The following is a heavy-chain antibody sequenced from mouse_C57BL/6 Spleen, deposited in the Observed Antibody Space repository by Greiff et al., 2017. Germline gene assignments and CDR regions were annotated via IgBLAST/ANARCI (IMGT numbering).Heavy chain of an antibody. CDR2: INPNNGGT. J-gene: IGHJ4*01. CDR1: GYTFTDYN. D-gene: IGHD4-1*01. V-gene: IGHV1-18*01. Sequence: VQLQQSGPELVKPGASVKIPCKASGYTFTDYNMDWVKQSPGKSLEWIGDINPNNGGTIYNQKFKGKATLTVDKSSSTAYMELRSLTSEDTAVYYCARWDGGYYAMDYWGQGTSVTVSS. CDR3: ARWDGGYYAMDY.